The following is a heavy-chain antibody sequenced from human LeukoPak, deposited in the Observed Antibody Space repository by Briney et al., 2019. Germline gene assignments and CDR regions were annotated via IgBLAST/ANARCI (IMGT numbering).Heavy chain of an antibody. V-gene: IGHV4-34*01. J-gene: IGHJ5*02. CDR1: GGSFSGDY. CDR3: ARGLGGNWFDP. Sequence: SETLSLTCAVYGGSFSGDYFIWIRQPPGKGLEWIGTIYYSGSTFYNPSLKSRVTISVDTSKNQFSLRLSSVTAADTAVYYCARGLGGNWFDPWGQGTLVTVSS. CDR2: IYYSGST.